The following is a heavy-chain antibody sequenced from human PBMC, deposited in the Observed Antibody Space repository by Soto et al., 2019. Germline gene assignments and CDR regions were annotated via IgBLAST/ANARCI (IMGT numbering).Heavy chain of an antibody. Sequence: AQLLASGGGLVQPGGSLRLSCVVSGFTFTNYGVTWVRQAPGKGLEWVSGFSGGSGTTHYRASVKGRFTISRDDSKNTVYLQMNSLGVDDTAVYYCVRWNGYGDYWGQGTLVTVSA. CDR3: VRWNGYGDY. D-gene: IGHD1-1*01. V-gene: IGHV3-23*01. CDR1: GFTFTNYG. CDR2: FSGGSGTT. J-gene: IGHJ4*02.